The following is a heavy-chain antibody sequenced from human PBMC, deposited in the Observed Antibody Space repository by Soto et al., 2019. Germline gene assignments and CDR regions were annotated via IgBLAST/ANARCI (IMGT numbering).Heavy chain of an antibody. CDR3: ARKLRFLEWLWSPTKYYYYGMDV. CDR2: ISPSGGST. CDR1: GYTFTSYY. V-gene: IGHV1-46*01. J-gene: IGHJ6*02. D-gene: IGHD3-3*01. Sequence: ASVKVSCKASGYTFTSYYMHWVRQAPGQGLEWMGIISPSGGSTSYAQKFQGRVTMTRDTSTSTVYMELSSLRSEDTAVYYCARKLRFLEWLWSPTKYYYYGMDVWGQGTTVTVSS.